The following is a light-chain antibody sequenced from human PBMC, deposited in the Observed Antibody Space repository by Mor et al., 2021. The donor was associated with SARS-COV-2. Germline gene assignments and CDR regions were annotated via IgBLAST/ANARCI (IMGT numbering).Light chain of an antibody. CDR2: AAY. J-gene: IGKJ2*01. CDR1: QSVNSRY. V-gene: IGKV3-20*01. Sequence: CRASQSVNSRYLSWYQQKPGQAPRLLIYAAYRRATGIPDRVSGSGSGTDFILTIRRLEPEDFAVYYCQQYASSPAMYTFG. CDR3: QQYASSPAMYT.